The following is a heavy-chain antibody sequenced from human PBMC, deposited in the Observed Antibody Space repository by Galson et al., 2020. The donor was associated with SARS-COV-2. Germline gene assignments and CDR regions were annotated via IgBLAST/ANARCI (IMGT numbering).Heavy chain of an antibody. Sequence: SETLSLTCTVSGGSISSYYWSWIRQPAGKGLEWIGRIYTSGSTNYNPSLKSRVTMSVDTSKNHFSLKLSSVSAADTAVYYCAREGGGWLVPHFTDIWGQGTTVTVSS. V-gene: IGHV4-4*07. D-gene: IGHD6-19*01. CDR2: IYTSGST. CDR3: AREGGGWLVPHFTDI. J-gene: IGHJ6*02. CDR1: GGSISSYY.